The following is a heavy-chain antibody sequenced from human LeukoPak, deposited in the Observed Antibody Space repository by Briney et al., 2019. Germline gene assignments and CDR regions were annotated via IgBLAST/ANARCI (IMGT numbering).Heavy chain of an antibody. CDR3: ASLGYSSGWYGRFDP. CDR1: GGSISSYY. Sequence: SETLSLTCTVSGGSISSYYWSWIRQPPGKGLEWIGYIYYSGSTNYNPSLKSRVTISVDTSKNHFSLKLSSVTAADTAVYYCASLGYSSGWYGRFDPWGQGTLVTVSS. D-gene: IGHD6-19*01. CDR2: IYYSGST. V-gene: IGHV4-59*01. J-gene: IGHJ5*02.